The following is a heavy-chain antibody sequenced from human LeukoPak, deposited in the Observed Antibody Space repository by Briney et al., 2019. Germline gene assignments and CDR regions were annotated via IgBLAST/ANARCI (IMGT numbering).Heavy chain of an antibody. V-gene: IGHV4-34*01. D-gene: IGHD3-10*01. Sequence: KPSETLSLTCAVYGGSFSGYYWSWIRQPPGKGLEWIGEINHSGSTNYNPSLKSRVTISVDTSKNQFSLKLSSVTAADTAVYYCARERYYYGSGRSWNYYYGMDVWGQGTTVTVSS. J-gene: IGHJ6*02. CDR3: ARERYYYGSGRSWNYYYGMDV. CDR2: INHSGST. CDR1: GGSFSGYY.